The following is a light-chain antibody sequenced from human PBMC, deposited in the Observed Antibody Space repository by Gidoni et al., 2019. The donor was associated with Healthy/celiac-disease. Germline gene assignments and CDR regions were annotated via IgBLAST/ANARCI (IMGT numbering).Light chain of an antibody. CDR2: DAS. Sequence: DIQMTQSPSTLSASVGDRVTITCRASQSSSSWLAWYQQKPGKAPKLLIYDASSLESGVPSRFSGSGSGTEFTLTISSLQPEDFATYYCQQYNSYPWTFGQGTKVEIK. CDR1: QSSSSW. J-gene: IGKJ1*01. CDR3: QQYNSYPWT. V-gene: IGKV1-5*01.